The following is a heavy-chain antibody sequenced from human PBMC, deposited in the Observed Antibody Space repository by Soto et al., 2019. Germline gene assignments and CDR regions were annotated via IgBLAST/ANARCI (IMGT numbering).Heavy chain of an antibody. CDR3: ASRFGELSYCDY. V-gene: IGHV1-69*02. CDR2: IIPILGIA. D-gene: IGHD3-10*01. CDR1: GYTFTSNY. J-gene: IGHJ4*02. Sequence: ASVKPSGKESGYTFTSNYMHCVRLAPGQGLEWMGRIIPILGIANYAQKFQCRVTITADKSTSTDYMELSSLRSEDTAVYYWASRFGELSYCDYWGQETFVTVSS.